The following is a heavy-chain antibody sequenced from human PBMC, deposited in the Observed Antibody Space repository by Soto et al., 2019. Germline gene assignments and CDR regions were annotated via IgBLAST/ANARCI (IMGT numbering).Heavy chain of an antibody. J-gene: IGHJ5*02. CDR2: IYYSGST. V-gene: IGHV4-39*01. Sequence: SETLSLTCTVSGGTSSSSIYYWGWIRQPPGKGLEWIGSIYYSGSTYYNPSLKSRVTISVDTSKNQFSLKLSSVTAADTAVYYCARIICSGGSCYNWFDPWGQGTLVTVS. D-gene: IGHD2-15*01. CDR3: ARIICSGGSCYNWFDP. CDR1: GGTSSSSIYY.